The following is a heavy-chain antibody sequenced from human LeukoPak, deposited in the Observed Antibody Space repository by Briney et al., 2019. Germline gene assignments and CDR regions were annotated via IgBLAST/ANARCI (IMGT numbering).Heavy chain of an antibody. D-gene: IGHD3-22*01. CDR1: GGSFSGYY. CDR3: ARDRARQNYYDSSGLPGGY. CDR2: INHSGST. Sequence: SETLSLTCAVYGGSFSGYYWSWIRQPPGKGLEWIGEINHSGSTNYNPSLKSRVTISVDTSKNQFSLKLSSVTAADTAVYYCARDRARQNYYDSSGLPGGYWGQGTLVTVSS. V-gene: IGHV4-34*01. J-gene: IGHJ4*02.